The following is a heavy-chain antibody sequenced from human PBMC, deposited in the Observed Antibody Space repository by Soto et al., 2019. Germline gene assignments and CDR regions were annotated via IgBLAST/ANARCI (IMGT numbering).Heavy chain of an antibody. CDR2: IIPIFGTA. CDR3: ARTRRGGGYDLSHTPLYYYYGMDV. J-gene: IGHJ6*02. V-gene: IGHV1-69*13. D-gene: IGHD3-3*01. Sequence: SSVKVSFKASGGNFSGYAISSVRQAPGQGLEWMGVIIPIFGTANYAQKFQGRVTITADESTSTAYMELRSLRSEDTAVYYCARTRRGGGYDLSHTPLYYYYGMDVWGQGTTVSV. CDR1: GGNFSGYA.